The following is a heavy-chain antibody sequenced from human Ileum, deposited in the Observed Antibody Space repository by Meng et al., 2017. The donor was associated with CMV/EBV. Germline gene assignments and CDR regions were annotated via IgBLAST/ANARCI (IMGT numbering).Heavy chain of an antibody. D-gene: IGHD3-16*01. V-gene: IGHV3-66*01. J-gene: IGHJ5*02. Sequence: GGDFGRSLDALRLSCAASGFTVSGNSMNWVRQAPGKGLEWVSLMYSSGSTKYADSVKGRFTISRDNSKNTLYLQMNSLRVEDTAVYYCAGDGGFYDPWGQGTLVTVSS. CDR1: GFTVSGNS. CDR2: MYSSGST. CDR3: AGDGGFYDP.